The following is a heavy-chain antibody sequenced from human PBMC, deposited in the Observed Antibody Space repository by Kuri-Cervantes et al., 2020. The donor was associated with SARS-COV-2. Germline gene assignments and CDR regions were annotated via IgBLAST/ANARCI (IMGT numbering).Heavy chain of an antibody. V-gene: IGHV4-39*01. CDR3: VTSLPRSGWDGEDAFDI. D-gene: IGHD6-19*01. J-gene: IGHJ3*02. Sequence: SETLSLTCTVSGATISSSSYYWGWIRQPPGKGLEWIGNIYNSGSTYYNPSLKSRVTISVDTSKKQFSLKLSSVTAADTAMYYCVTSLPRSGWDGEDAFDIWGQGTMVTVSS. CDR2: IYNSGST. CDR1: GATISSSSYY.